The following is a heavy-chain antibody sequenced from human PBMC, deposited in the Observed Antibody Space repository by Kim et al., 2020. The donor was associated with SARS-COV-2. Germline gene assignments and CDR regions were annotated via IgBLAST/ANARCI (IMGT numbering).Heavy chain of an antibody. CDR3: ARDQGDGSGSYYGDYYFDY. CDR2: TYYRSKWYN. J-gene: IGHJ4*02. Sequence: SQTLSLTCAISGDSVSSNSAAWNWIRQSPSRGLEWLGRTYYRSKWYNDYAVSVKSRITINPDTSKHQFSLQLNSVTPEDTAVYYCARDQGDGSGSYYGDYYFDYWGQGTLVTVSS. V-gene: IGHV6-1*01. CDR1: GDSVSSNSAA. D-gene: IGHD3-10*01.